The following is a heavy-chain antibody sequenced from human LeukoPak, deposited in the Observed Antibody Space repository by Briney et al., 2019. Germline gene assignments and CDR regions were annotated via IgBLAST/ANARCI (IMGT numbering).Heavy chain of an antibody. D-gene: IGHD3-16*01. CDR2: IYSGGST. V-gene: IGHV3-53*01. J-gene: IGHJ4*02. CDR3: ARDKSSFSAVGDV. CDR1: GFTVSSNY. Sequence: GGFLRLSCAASGFTVSSNYMSWVRQAPGKGLGWVSVIYSGGSTYYADSVKGRFTISRDNSKNTLYLQMNSLRAEDTAVYYCARDKSSFSAVGDVWGQGTLVTVSS.